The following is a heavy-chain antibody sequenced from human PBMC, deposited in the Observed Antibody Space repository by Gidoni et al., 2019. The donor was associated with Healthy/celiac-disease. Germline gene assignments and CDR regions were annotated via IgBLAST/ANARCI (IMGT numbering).Heavy chain of an antibody. Sequence: QVQLVQSGAEVKKPGASVTVSCKASGYTFTSYYMHWVRQAPGQGLEWMGIINPSGGSTSYEQKFQGRVNMTRDTATSTVYMELSSLRSEDTAVYYCARDHMPLIAAARRGFDPWGQGTLVTVSS. CDR2: INPSGGST. CDR3: ARDHMPLIAAARRGFDP. J-gene: IGHJ5*02. V-gene: IGHV1-46*01. CDR1: GYTFTSYY. D-gene: IGHD6-13*01.